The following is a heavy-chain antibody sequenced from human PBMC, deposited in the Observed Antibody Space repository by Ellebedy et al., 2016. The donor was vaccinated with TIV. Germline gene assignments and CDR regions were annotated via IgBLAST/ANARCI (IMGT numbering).Heavy chain of an antibody. J-gene: IGHJ3*02. CDR2: IYTSGST. CDR3: ARESVVGIAAAGTPNDAFDI. Sequence: SETLSLXCTASGGSISSGSYYWSWIRQPAGKGLEWIGRIYTSGSTNYNPSLKSRVTMSVDTSKNQFSLKLSSVTAADTAVYYCARESVVGIAAAGTPNDAFDIWGQGTMVTVSS. V-gene: IGHV4-61*02. D-gene: IGHD6-13*01. CDR1: GGSISSGSYY.